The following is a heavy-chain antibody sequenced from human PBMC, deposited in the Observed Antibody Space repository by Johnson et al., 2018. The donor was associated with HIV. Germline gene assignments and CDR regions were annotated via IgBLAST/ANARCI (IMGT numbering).Heavy chain of an antibody. Sequence: EVQLVESGGGLVQPGGSLRLSCVASGFTVSSSYAMSWVRQAPGKGLEWVSAISSSGGTTHNAASVKGRFTISRTNAKNSLYLQMNSLRAEDTAVYFCATVWRNEGRHAFDIWGQGTMVTVSS. V-gene: IGHV3-23*04. D-gene: IGHD1-1*01. CDR3: ATVWRNEGRHAFDI. CDR2: ISSSGGTT. CDR1: GFTVSSSYA. J-gene: IGHJ3*02.